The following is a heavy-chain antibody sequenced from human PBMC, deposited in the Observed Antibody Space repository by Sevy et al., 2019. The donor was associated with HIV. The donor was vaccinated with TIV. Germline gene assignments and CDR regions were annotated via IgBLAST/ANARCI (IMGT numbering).Heavy chain of an antibody. D-gene: IGHD3-3*01. Sequence: GGSLRLSCAASGFTFSSYSMNWVRQAPGKGLEWVSSISSSSSYIYYADSVKGRFTISRDNAKNSLYLQMNSLRAEDTAVYYCARDADFWSGYPQDDAFDIWGQGTMVTVSS. CDR2: ISSSSSYI. CDR1: GFTFSSYS. J-gene: IGHJ3*02. CDR3: ARDADFWSGYPQDDAFDI. V-gene: IGHV3-21*01.